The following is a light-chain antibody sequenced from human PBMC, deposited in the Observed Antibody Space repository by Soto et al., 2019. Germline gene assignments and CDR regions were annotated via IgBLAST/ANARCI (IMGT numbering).Light chain of an antibody. CDR1: TSNIGDNY. V-gene: IGLV1-51*01. CDR2: DND. J-gene: IGLJ2*01. Sequence: QSVLTQPPAVSAAPGQKLTISCAGTTSNIGDNYVSWYQQVPGAAPKLLMYDNDKRPSGIPDRFSGSKSGTSATLGITGLQTGDEADYYCGTWDSSLSAVVFGGGTQRTVL. CDR3: GTWDSSLSAVV.